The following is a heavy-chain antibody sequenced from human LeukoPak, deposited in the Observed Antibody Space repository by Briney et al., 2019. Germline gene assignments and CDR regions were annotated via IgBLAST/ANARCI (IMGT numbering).Heavy chain of an antibody. CDR1: GYTFTSYG. J-gene: IGHJ4*02. Sequence: ASVKVSCKASGYTFTSYGISWVRQAPGQGLEWMGWISAYNGNTNYAQKLQGRVTLTTDTSTSTAYMELRSLTSDDTAVYYCARDTKTTTMAGGNDYWGQGTLVTVS. CDR2: ISAYNGNT. CDR3: ARDTKTTTMAGGNDY. D-gene: IGHD3-16*01. V-gene: IGHV1-18*01.